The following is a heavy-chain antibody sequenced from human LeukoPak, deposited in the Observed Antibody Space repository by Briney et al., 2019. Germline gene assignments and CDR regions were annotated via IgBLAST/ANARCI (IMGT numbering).Heavy chain of an antibody. Sequence: GASVKVSCKASGGTFSSYAISCVRQAPGQGLEWVGVIIPIFGTANYAQKFQGRVTITADESTSTAYMELSSLRSEDTGAYYCVRAEELELRDGYFDYWGQGTLVTVSS. J-gene: IGHJ4*02. D-gene: IGHD1-7*01. CDR1: GGTFSSYA. CDR2: IIPIFGTA. V-gene: IGHV1-69*13. CDR3: VRAEELELRDGYFDY.